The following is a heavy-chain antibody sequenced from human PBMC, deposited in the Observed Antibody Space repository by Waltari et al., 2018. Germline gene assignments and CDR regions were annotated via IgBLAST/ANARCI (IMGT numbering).Heavy chain of an antibody. D-gene: IGHD3-22*01. Sequence: QVQLQESGPGLVKPSETLSLTCTVSGGSISSYYWSWIRQPPGKGLEWIGEINHSGSTNSNPSLKSRVTISVDTSKNQFSLKLSSVTAADTAVYYCARGGPRSYYYDSSGYKRGPTGYYYYMDVWGKGTTVTVSS. J-gene: IGHJ6*03. CDR1: GGSISSYY. CDR2: INHSGST. CDR3: ARGGPRSYYYDSSGYKRGPTGYYYYMDV. V-gene: IGHV4-59*12.